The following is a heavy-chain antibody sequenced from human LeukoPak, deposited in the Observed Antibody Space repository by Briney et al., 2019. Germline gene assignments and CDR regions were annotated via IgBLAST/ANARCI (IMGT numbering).Heavy chain of an antibody. Sequence: GGSLRLSCAASGFTFSSYGMHWVRQAPGKGLEWVAVIWYDGSNKYYADSVKGRFTISRDNSKNSLYLQMNSLREEDTAVYYCARGAGSSWFYRWGQGTLVIVSS. J-gene: IGHJ5*02. CDR2: IWYDGSNK. D-gene: IGHD5-12*01. CDR1: GFTFSSYG. CDR3: ARGAGSSWFYR. V-gene: IGHV3-33*01.